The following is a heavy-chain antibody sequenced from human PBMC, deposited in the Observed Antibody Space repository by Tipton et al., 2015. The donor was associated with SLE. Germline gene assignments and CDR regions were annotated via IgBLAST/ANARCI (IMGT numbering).Heavy chain of an antibody. CDR1: GDSISGSTYY. CDR2: ISYGGRN. V-gene: IGHV4-39*07. Sequence: TLSLTCIVSGDSISGSTYYWGWIRQPPGKGLKWIGSISYGGRNYYNPSLKSRVTISEDTPKNQFSLKLTSVTAADTAVYYCVRDKRYFDSPVKYWGQGILVTVSS. CDR3: VRDKRYFDSPVKY. D-gene: IGHD3-9*01. J-gene: IGHJ4*02.